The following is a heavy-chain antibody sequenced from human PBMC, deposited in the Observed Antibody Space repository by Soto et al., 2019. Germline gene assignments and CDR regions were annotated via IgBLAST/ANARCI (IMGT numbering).Heavy chain of an antibody. Sequence: QVQLQESGPGLVKPSQTLSLTCTVSGGSISSGNYYWSWIRQHPGKGLEWIGYIYYSGSTYYNPSLKRRVTISVDPSKNQFSLKLSSVTAADTAVYYCASTYYNASIGPFDYWGQGTLVTVSS. D-gene: IGHD3-22*01. CDR2: IYYSGST. CDR1: GGSISSGNYY. J-gene: IGHJ4*02. CDR3: ASTYYNASIGPFDY. V-gene: IGHV4-31*03.